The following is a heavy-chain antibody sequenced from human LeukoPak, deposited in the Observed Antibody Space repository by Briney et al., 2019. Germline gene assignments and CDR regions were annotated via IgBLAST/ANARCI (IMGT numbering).Heavy chain of an antibody. V-gene: IGHV4-59*01. J-gene: IGHJ4*02. CDR3: ARLRWQLVGPYFDY. D-gene: IGHD1-26*01. Sequence: MPSETLSLTCSFSGDSISTYYWSWIRQSPGKGLEWIGHIYSSGNTDYNSSLKSRVTISVDTSKSQFSLRLGSVTATDTAVYYCARLRWQLVGPYFDYWGQGILVTVSS. CDR1: GDSISTYY. CDR2: IYSSGNT.